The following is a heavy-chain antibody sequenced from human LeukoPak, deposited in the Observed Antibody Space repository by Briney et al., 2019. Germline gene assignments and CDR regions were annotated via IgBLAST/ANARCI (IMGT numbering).Heavy chain of an antibody. J-gene: IGHJ4*02. D-gene: IGHD1-1*01. CDR2: ISGSGGST. CDR1: GFTFSSYA. V-gene: IGHV3-23*01. Sequence: GGSLRLSCAASGFTFSSYATSWVRQAPGKGLEWVSAISGSGGSTYYADSVKGRFTISRDNSKNTLYLQMNSLRAEDTAVFYCTREANDFKFDYWGQGTLVTVSS. CDR3: TREANDFKFDY.